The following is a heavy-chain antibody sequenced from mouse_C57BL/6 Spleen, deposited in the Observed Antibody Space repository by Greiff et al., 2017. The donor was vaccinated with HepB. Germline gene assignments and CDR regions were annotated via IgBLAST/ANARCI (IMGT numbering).Heavy chain of an antibody. CDR1: GFSLTSYG. CDR3: ARKNYGSSGDFDY. V-gene: IGHV2-2*01. J-gene: IGHJ2*01. D-gene: IGHD1-1*01. CDR2: IWIGGST. Sequence: VKLMESGPGLVQPSQSLSITCTVSGFSLTSYGVHWVRQSPGKGLEWLGVIWIGGSTDYNAAFISRLSISKDNSKSQVFFKMNSLQADDTAIYYGARKNYGSSGDFDYWGQGTTLTVSS.